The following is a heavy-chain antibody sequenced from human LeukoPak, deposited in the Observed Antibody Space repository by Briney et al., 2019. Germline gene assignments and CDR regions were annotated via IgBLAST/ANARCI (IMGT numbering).Heavy chain of an antibody. V-gene: IGHV1-24*01. Sequence: ASVKVSCKVSGYTLTELSMHWVRQVPGKGLEWMGGFDPEDGETIYAQKFQGRVTMTEDTSTDTAYMELSSLRSEDTAVYYCATIDGHYDSSGYWGQGTLVIVSS. CDR2: FDPEDGET. CDR1: GYTLTELS. D-gene: IGHD3-22*01. J-gene: IGHJ4*02. CDR3: ATIDGHYDSSGY.